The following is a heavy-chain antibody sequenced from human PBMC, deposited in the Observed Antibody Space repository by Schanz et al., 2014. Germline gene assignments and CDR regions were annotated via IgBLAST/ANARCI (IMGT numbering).Heavy chain of an antibody. CDR2: LSSDSRHV. D-gene: IGHD1-1*01. CDR1: GFAFSSFA. J-gene: IGHJ4*02. V-gene: IGHV3-21*06. Sequence: EVQLVESGGNLVQPGGSLRLSCAASGFAFSSFALSWVRQSPGKGLEWVSFLSSDSRHVYYVESAKGRFTISRDNAKNSLYLQMDSLRGDDTAVYYCARDGIAATTDFEYWGQGVLVTVSS. CDR3: ARDGIAATTDFEY.